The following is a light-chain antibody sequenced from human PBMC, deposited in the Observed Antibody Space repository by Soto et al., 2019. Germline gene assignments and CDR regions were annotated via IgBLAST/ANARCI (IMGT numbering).Light chain of an antibody. CDR2: AAS. CDR1: QSISSY. J-gene: IGKJ1*01. CDR3: QQSYSTRWT. V-gene: IGKV1-39*01. Sequence: DIQMTQSPSSLSASVGDRVTITCRASQSISSYLNWYQQKPGKAPMLLIYAASSLQSGVPSRFSGSGSGTDFTLTISSLQPEDFATYYCQQSYSTRWTFGQGTKVEIK.